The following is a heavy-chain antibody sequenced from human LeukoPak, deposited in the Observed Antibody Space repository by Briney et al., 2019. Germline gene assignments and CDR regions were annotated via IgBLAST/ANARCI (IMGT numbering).Heavy chain of an antibody. CDR2: IYYSGST. Sequence: SETLSLTCSVSSGSISSNNYYWGWIRQPPGKGLEWIGYIYYSGSTYYNPSLKSRVTISVDTSKNQFSLKLSSVTAADTAVYYCARRENGRYTIDYWGQGTLVTVSS. V-gene: IGHV4-39*01. CDR3: ARRENGRYTIDY. CDR1: SGSISSNNYY. D-gene: IGHD5-12*01. J-gene: IGHJ4*02.